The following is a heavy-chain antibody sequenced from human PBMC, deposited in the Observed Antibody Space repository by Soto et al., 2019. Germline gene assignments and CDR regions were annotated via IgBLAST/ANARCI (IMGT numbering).Heavy chain of an antibody. J-gene: IGHJ5*02. CDR2: ISDDGSST. D-gene: IGHD2-15*01. CDR1: GFTFSSYW. CDR3: ARCTVRAHVFGGP. Sequence: EVQLVESGGRLVQPGGSLRLSCAASGFTFSSYWMHWVRHVPGKGLVWVSRISDDGSSTSYAESVRGRFIISRDNAKNTLYLHLNSLRADDTAVHYCARCTVRAHVFGGPWGQGTLVAVSS. V-gene: IGHV3-74*01.